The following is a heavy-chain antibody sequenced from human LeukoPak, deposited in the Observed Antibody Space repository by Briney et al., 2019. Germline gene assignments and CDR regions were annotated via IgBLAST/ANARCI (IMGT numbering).Heavy chain of an antibody. Sequence: PGGSLRLSCAASGFTVSSNYMSWVRQAPGRGLEWVSVIYSAGGTYYADSVKGRFTISRDNSKNTLYLQMNSLRAEDTAVYYCARLGVQSAGKYYFDYWGQGTLVTVSS. D-gene: IGHD2-8*01. V-gene: IGHV3-66*04. CDR3: ARLGVQSAGKYYFDY. J-gene: IGHJ4*02. CDR2: IYSAGGT. CDR1: GFTVSSNY.